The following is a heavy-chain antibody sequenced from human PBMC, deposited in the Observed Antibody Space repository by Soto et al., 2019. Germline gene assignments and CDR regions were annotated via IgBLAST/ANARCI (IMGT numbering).Heavy chain of an antibody. V-gene: IGHV1-2*02. CDR1: GYTFTGYY. J-gene: IGHJ5*02. CDR3: ARDFYGDYNPNWFDP. D-gene: IGHD4-17*01. Sequence: ASVKVSCKASGYTFTGYYMHWVRQAPGQGLEWMGWINPNSGGTNYAQKFQGRVTMTRDTSISTAYMELSRLRSDDTAVYYCARDFYGDYNPNWFDPWGQGTMVTVSS. CDR2: INPNSGGT.